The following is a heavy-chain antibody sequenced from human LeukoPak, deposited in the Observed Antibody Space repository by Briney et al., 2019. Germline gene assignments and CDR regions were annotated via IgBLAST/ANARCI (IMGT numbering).Heavy chain of an antibody. Sequence: GGSLRLSCAASGFTFSSYSMNWVRQAPGKGLEWVSYISSSSSTIYYADSVKGRFTISRDNAKNSLYLQMNSLRAEDTAVYYCAREDYMDVWGKGTTVTVSS. CDR1: GFTFSSYS. V-gene: IGHV3-48*04. CDR2: ISSSSSTI. CDR3: AREDYMDV. J-gene: IGHJ6*03.